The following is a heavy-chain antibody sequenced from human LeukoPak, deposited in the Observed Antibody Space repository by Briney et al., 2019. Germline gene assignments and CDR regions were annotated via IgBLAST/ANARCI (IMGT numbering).Heavy chain of an antibody. V-gene: IGHV1-2*02. CDR2: INPNSGGT. CDR1: GYTSTDFY. D-gene: IGHD3-3*01. J-gene: IGHJ4*02. CDR3: ARADMSSDYTPNDY. Sequence: ASVKVSCKASGYTSTDFYIHWVRQAPGQGLEWMGWINPNSGGTNYAQRFQGRVTMARDTSISTAYMELSRLRSDDTAVYYCARADMSSDYTPNDYWGQGTLVTVSS.